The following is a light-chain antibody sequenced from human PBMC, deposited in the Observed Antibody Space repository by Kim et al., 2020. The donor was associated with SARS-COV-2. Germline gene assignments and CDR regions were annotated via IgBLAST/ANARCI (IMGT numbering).Light chain of an antibody. CDR3: SAWDSSLSSWV. V-gene: IGLV10-54*01. CDR2: RKN. J-gene: IGLJ3*02. Sequence: RQPPTLTYPGNSNSVANQGAAWLQQHQGHPPKLQSYRKNNRPSGISERLSASRSGNTASLTITGLQPEDEADYYCSAWDSSLSSWVFGGGTKLTVL. CDR1: SNSVANQG.